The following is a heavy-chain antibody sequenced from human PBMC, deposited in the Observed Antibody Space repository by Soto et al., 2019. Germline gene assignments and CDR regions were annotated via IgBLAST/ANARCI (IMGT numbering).Heavy chain of an antibody. D-gene: IGHD1-26*01. CDR3: ARGHAGTVGPSDY. CDR1: GYTFTDYG. J-gene: IGHJ4*02. CDR2: ISGYSDNT. V-gene: IGHV1-18*01. Sequence: QVQLVQSGAEVKKPGASVKVSCKGSGYTFTDYGISWVRQAPGQGLEWMGWISGYSDNTNYAQKFQGRDTMTTDTSTSTAYMELRSLRSDDTAVYFCARGHAGTVGPSDYWGQGTLVTVSS.